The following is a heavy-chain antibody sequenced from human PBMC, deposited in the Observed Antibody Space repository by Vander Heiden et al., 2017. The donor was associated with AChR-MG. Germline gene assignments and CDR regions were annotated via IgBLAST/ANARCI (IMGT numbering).Heavy chain of an antibody. V-gene: IGHV1-2*06. CDR3: ARSTYYYGSGTDGEEFDY. Sequence: QVQLVQSGAEVKKPGASVKVSCKASGYTFTGHYMHWVRQAPGQGLEWMGRINPTSGGTNYAQKFQGRVTMTRDTSISTAYMELSRLRSDDTAVYYCARSTYYYGSGTDGEEFDYWGQGTLVTVSS. J-gene: IGHJ4*02. CDR2: INPTSGGT. D-gene: IGHD3-10*01. CDR1: GYTFTGHY.